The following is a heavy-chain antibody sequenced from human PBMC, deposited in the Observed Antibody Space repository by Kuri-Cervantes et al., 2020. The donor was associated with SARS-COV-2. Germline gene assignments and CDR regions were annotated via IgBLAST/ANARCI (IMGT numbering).Heavy chain of an antibody. D-gene: IGHD5-18*01. V-gene: IGHV4-59*01. CDR2: IYDSANT. CDR3: ARVGVRSYGVLDY. J-gene: IGHJ4*02. Sequence: SETLSLTCTVSGSSINNYYWSWIRQPPGKGLEWIGYIYDSANTNYNTSLRSRVTMSVDTSKNQVSLKLTSVTAADTAVYFCARVGVRSYGVLDYWGQGTLVTVSS. CDR1: GSSINNYY.